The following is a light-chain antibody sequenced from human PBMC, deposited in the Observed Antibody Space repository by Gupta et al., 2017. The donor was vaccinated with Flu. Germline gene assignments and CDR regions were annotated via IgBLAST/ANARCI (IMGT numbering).Light chain of an antibody. Sequence: DIQMTQSTSSLSASIGDRVTITCRASQIITNYLNWYQQKPGKAPNLLIYAAHSLQSGVPSRFSGSGSGTDFTLTISSLQPEDFATYYCQQSYSTPYTFGQGTKLEIK. CDR1: QIITNY. J-gene: IGKJ2*01. V-gene: IGKV1-39*01. CDR3: QQSYSTPYT. CDR2: AAH.